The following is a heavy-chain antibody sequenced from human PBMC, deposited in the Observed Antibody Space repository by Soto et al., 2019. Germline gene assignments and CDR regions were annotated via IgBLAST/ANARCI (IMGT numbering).Heavy chain of an antibody. D-gene: IGHD2-2*01. CDR3: AEVGPYSTSNCFDP. CDR1: GFTFSSYA. CDR2: ISGSGGST. Sequence: GGSLRLSCAASGFTFSSYAMSWVRQAPGKGLEWVSGISGSGGSTYYADSVKGRFTISXXXXXXTXFXQXXXLRAXDTAVYYCAEVGPYSTSNCFDPWGKGTMFSLCS. J-gene: IGHJ5*02. V-gene: IGHV3-23*01.